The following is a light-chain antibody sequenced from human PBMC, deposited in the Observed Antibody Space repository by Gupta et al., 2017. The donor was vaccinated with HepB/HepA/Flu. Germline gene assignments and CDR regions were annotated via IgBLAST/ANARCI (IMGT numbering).Light chain of an antibody. Sequence: EVVLTQSPATLSLSPGERATLSCRASQNIGYYLAWYQQKPGQASRLLICDASNRATGIPARFSGSGSGTYFPLTISSREPDDFAVYYCQQRSNWPPTFGPGTKVDIK. CDR1: QNIGYY. J-gene: IGKJ3*01. CDR2: DAS. V-gene: IGKV3-11*01. CDR3: QQRSNWPPT.